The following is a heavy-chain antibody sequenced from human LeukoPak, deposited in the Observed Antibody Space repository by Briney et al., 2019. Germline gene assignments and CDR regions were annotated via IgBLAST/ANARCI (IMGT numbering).Heavy chain of an antibody. CDR3: ARGHDFWSGYSHPDV. D-gene: IGHD3-3*01. Sequence: SETLSLTCAVYGGSFSGYYWSWIRQPPGRGLEWIGEINHSGSTNYNPSLKSRVTISVDTSKNQFSLKLSSVTAADTAVYYCARGHDFWSGYSHPDVWGQGTTVTVSS. J-gene: IGHJ6*02. V-gene: IGHV4-34*01. CDR2: INHSGST. CDR1: GGSFSGYY.